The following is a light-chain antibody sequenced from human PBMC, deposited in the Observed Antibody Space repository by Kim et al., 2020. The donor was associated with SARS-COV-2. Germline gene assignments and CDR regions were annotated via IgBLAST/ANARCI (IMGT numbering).Light chain of an antibody. J-gene: IGKJ1*01. CDR2: WAS. Sequence: ATINCKSSQSVLSSSNNRNYLTWYQQKPGQPPKLLMYWASTRESGVPDRFSGSGSGTDFTLTISSLQAEDVAVYYCQHYYTTPHTFGQGTKVDIK. CDR3: QHYYTTPHT. CDR1: QSVLSSSNNRNY. V-gene: IGKV4-1*01.